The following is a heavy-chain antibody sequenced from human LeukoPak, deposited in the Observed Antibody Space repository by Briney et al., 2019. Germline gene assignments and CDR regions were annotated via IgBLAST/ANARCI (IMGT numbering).Heavy chain of an antibody. D-gene: IGHD4-17*01. Sequence: GGSLRLSCAASGFTFSSYGMHWVRQAPGKGLEWAAVISYDGSNKYYADSVKGRFTISRDNSKNTLYLQMNSLRAEDTAVYYCAIQAGDFDYWGQGTLVTVSS. CDR1: GFTFSSYG. CDR2: ISYDGSNK. V-gene: IGHV3-30*03. CDR3: AIQAGDFDY. J-gene: IGHJ4*02.